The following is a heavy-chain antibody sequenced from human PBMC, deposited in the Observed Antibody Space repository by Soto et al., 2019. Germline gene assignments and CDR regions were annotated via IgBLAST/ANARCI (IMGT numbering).Heavy chain of an antibody. Sequence: PGGSLRLSCAASGFTFSSYWMSWVRQAPGKGLEWVANIKQDGSGKYYVDSVKGRFTISRDNAKNSLYLQMNSLRAEDTAVYYCAREYSSGWYGYWGQGTLVTVSS. CDR3: AREYSSGWYGY. CDR1: GFTFSSYW. J-gene: IGHJ4*02. CDR2: IKQDGSGK. D-gene: IGHD6-19*01. V-gene: IGHV3-7*01.